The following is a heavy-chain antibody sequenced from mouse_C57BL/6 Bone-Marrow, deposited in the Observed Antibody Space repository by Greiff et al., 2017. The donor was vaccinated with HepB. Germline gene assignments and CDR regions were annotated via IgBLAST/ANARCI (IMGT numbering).Heavy chain of an antibody. CDR3: ARSDYYGSSYGFDV. J-gene: IGHJ1*03. D-gene: IGHD1-1*01. CDR1: GYTFTSYN. CDR2: IYPGNGDT. Sequence: QVQLQQSGAELVRPGASVKMSCKASGYTFTSYNMHWVKQTPRQGLEWIGAIYPGNGDTSYNQKFKGKATLTVDKSSSTAYMQLKSLTSEDSAVYYCARSDYYGSSYGFDVWGTGTTVTVSS. V-gene: IGHV1-12*01.